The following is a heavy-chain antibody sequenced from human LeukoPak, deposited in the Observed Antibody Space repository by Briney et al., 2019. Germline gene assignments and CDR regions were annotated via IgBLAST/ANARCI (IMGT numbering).Heavy chain of an antibody. CDR2: INHSGNT. D-gene: IGHD3-22*01. CDR1: GFTFSSYE. CDR3: ARDHNYDSSGYFLYY. J-gene: IGHJ4*02. V-gene: IGHV4-34*01. Sequence: NPGGSLRLSCAASGFTFSSYEMNWVRQPPGKGLEWIGEINHSGNTNYNPSLKSRVTMSVDTSKNQFSLRLSSVTAADTAVYYCARDHNYDSSGYFLYYWGQGTLVTVSS.